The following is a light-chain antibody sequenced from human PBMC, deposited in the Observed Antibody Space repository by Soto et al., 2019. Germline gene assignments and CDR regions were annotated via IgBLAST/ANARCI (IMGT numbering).Light chain of an antibody. CDR3: SSFSPRNTWG. J-gene: IGLJ2*01. V-gene: IGLV2-14*01. CDR1: SRDVGAYNL. CDR2: EVR. Sequence: QSALTQPGSVSGSPGQSITISCSGTSRDVGAYNLVSWYQQRPGKAPKLLIYEVRSRPSGLSYRFSGSKSGNPASLTISSRLPAGEADYVCSSFSPRNTWGFGGETKVTVL.